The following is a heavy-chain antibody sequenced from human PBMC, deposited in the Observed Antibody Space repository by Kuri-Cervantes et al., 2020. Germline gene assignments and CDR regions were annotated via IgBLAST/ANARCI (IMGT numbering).Heavy chain of an antibody. Sequence: SGPTLVKPTQTLTLTCTFSGFSLSTSGVGVGWIRQPPGKAPEWLALIYWDDDKRYIPSLRDRLTIAEDTPKRQVVLTMTDMDPRGTAKYFCAHRSGYRRAFDYWGPGIRVTCYS. D-gene: IGHD5-12*01. CDR2: IYWDDDK. CDR3: AHRSGYRRAFDY. V-gene: IGHV2-5*02. CDR1: GFSLSTSGVG. J-gene: IGHJ4*02.